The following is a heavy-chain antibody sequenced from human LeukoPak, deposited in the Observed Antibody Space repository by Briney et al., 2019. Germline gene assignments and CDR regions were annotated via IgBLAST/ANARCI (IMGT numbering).Heavy chain of an antibody. Sequence: GGSLRLSCSASGFTFTSYGMHWVRHAPGKGLVWVSRINGDGRTITYADSVKGRFTISRDTAKNTLYLQMNSLRAEDTAVYYCVRVRVGTDMVDIDYWGQGTLVTVSS. V-gene: IGHV3-74*01. CDR2: INGDGRTI. CDR3: VRVRVGTDMVDIDY. J-gene: IGHJ4*02. D-gene: IGHD5-18*01. CDR1: GFTFTSYG.